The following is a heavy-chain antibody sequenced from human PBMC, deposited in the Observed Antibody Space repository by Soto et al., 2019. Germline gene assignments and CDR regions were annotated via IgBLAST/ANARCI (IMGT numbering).Heavy chain of an antibody. Sequence: GGSLRLSYTVYGFAFNNYGINWVRQAPGKGLEWVSSISKSDYTYYSDSVKGRFAISRDNAKSSVSLQMNTLRVEDTAVYYCAREDSIIIPAVSDFWGQGTLVTVSS. V-gene: IGHV3-21*01. D-gene: IGHD2-2*01. CDR1: GFAFNNYG. CDR2: ISKSDYT. J-gene: IGHJ4*02. CDR3: AREDSIIIPAVSDF.